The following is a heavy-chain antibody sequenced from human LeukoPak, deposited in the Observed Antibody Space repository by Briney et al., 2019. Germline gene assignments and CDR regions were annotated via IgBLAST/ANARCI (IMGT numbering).Heavy chain of an antibody. D-gene: IGHD3-10*01. CDR1: GGTFSSYA. J-gene: IGHJ4*02. CDR2: INPSGGST. Sequence: GSPVKVSCKASGGTFSSYAISWVRQAPGQGLEWMGIINPSGGSTSYAQKFQGRVTMTRDTSTSTVYMELSSLRSEDTAVYYCARGLGDHLDYWGQGTLVTVSS. V-gene: IGHV1-46*01. CDR3: ARGLGDHLDY.